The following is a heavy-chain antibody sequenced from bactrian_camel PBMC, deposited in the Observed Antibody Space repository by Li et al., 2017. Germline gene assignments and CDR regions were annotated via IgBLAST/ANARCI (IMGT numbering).Heavy chain of an antibody. J-gene: IGHJ4*01. V-gene: IGHV3S53*01. CDR1: GAIYCRYG. D-gene: IGHD1*01. CDR2: ISSDGTT. CDR3: AADLLLMRPLDPSEYQY. Sequence: VEAGGSLRLSCAASGAIYCRYGMSWYRQAPGKEREFVSAISSDGTTTYADSVKGRFTISVDNAKNILYLEMNSLKPEDTAMYYCAADLLLMRPLDPSEYQYWGQGTQVTVS.